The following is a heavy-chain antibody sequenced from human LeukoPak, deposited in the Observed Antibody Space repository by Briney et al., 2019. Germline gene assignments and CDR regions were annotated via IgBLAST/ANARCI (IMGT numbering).Heavy chain of an antibody. Sequence: SETLSLTCTVSGGSISSSSYYWGWIRQPPGKGLEWIGSIYYSGSTYYNPSLKSRVTISVDTSKNQFSLKLSSVTAADTAVYYCARDSHPGASSPHAFDIWGQGTMVTVSS. V-gene: IGHV4-39*02. CDR3: ARDSHPGASSPHAFDI. D-gene: IGHD6-13*01. CDR1: GGSISSSSYY. J-gene: IGHJ3*02. CDR2: IYYSGST.